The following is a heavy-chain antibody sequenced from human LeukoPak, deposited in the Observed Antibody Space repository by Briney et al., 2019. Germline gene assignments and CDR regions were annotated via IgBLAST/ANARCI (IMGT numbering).Heavy chain of an antibody. Sequence: SETLSLTCTVSGYSISSGYYWGWIRPPPGKGLEWIGYIYYSGSTNYNPSLKSRVTISVDTSKNQFSLKLSSVTAADTAVYYCARVDYCSSTSCYDLVASVPSTYWYFDLWGRGTLVTVSS. CDR2: IYYSGST. V-gene: IGHV4-61*01. CDR3: ARVDYCSSTSCYDLVASVPSTYWYFDL. D-gene: IGHD2-2*01. CDR1: GYSISSGYY. J-gene: IGHJ2*01.